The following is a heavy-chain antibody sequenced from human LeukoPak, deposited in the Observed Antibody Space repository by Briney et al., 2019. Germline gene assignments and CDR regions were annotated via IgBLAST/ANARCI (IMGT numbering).Heavy chain of an antibody. D-gene: IGHD3-22*01. CDR2: VSYDGSNK. Sequence: GWSLRLSCAASGFTFSSHALHWVRQAPGKGLERVAVVSYDGSNKYYADSVKGRFTISRDNSKTTLYLQMNGLRAEDTAMYYCAREYYDSSGEFDYWGQGTLVTVSS. J-gene: IGHJ4*02. V-gene: IGHV3-30-3*01. CDR3: AREYYDSSGEFDY. CDR1: GFTFSSHA.